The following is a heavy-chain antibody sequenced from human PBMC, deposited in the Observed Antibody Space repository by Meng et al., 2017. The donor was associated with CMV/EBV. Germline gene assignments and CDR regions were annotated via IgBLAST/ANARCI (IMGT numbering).Heavy chain of an antibody. D-gene: IGHD2-21*01. CDR3: ARTRECGADCYYRFDP. V-gene: IGHV1-69*10. Sequence: SVKVSCKTSGGTFSSDAISWARQAPGQGLEWMGGITPILGIANYAQRFQGRVTITADKSTSTAYMELSSLRSEDTAVYYCARTRECGADCYYRFDPWGQGTLVTVSS. J-gene: IGHJ5*02. CDR2: ITPILGIA. CDR1: GGTFSSDA.